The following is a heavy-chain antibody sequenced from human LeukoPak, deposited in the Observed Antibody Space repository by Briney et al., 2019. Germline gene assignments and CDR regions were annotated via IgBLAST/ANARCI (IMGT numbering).Heavy chain of an antibody. CDR1: GGSFSGYY. Sequence: SETLSLTCAVYGGSFSGYYWSWIRQPPGKGLEWIGEINHSGSTNYNPSLKSRVTISVDTSKNQFSLKLSSVTAADTAVYYCARGGLRYFDWLTRYAFDHWGQGTLVTVSS. CDR3: ARGGLRYFDWLTRYAFDH. J-gene: IGHJ4*02. V-gene: IGHV4-34*01. CDR2: INHSGST. D-gene: IGHD3-9*01.